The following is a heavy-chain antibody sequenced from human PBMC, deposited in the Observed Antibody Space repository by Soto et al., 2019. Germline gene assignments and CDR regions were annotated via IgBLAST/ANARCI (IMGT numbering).Heavy chain of an antibody. D-gene: IGHD5-12*01. Sequence: QVQLVESGGGVVQPGRSLRLSCAASGFTFSSYAMHWVRQAPGKGLEWVAVISYDGSNKYYADSVKGRFTISRDNSKNTLYLQMNSLRAEDTAVYYCARGNVDIVATTPDYGGQGTLVTVSS. CDR3: ARGNVDIVATTPDY. CDR2: ISYDGSNK. J-gene: IGHJ4*02. CDR1: GFTFSSYA. V-gene: IGHV3-30-3*01.